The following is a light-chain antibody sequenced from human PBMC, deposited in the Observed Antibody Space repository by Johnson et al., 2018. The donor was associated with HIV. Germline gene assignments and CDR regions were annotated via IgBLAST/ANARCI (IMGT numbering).Light chain of an antibody. Sequence: QSVLTQPPSVSAAPGQKVTISCSGSSSNIGNNYVSWYQQLPGKAPKLLIYDNNKRPSGIPDRFSGSKSGTSATLGITGLQTGDEADYYCGTWDSSLSAAVFATVTTVSVL. CDR2: DNN. J-gene: IGLJ1*01. CDR3: GTWDSSLSAAV. CDR1: SSNIGNNY. V-gene: IGLV1-51*01.